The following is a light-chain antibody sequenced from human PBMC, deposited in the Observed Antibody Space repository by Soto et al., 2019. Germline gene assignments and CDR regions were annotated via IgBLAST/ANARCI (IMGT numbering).Light chain of an antibody. CDR3: QQYGSSPFT. J-gene: IGKJ3*01. CDR2: GAS. CDR1: QSVSSNY. V-gene: IGKV3-20*01. Sequence: EIVLTQSPGTLSLSPGERATLSCRASQSVSSNYLTWYQQKPGQAPRLLIYGASSRATGIPDRFSGSGSGTDFTLTISRLEPDDFAVYYCQQYGSSPFTFCPGTKVDIK.